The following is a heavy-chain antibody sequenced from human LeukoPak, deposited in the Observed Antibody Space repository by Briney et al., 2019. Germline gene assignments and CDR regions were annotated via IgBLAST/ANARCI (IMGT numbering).Heavy chain of an antibody. V-gene: IGHV3-53*01. CDR2: IYSGGST. D-gene: IGHD2-2*01. CDR1: GFIVSNNY. CDR3: AKLPIHCGSTSCRGSFDI. Sequence: GGSLRLSCAVSGFIVSNNYMTWVRQAPGKGLECVSLIYSGGSTFYVDSVKGRFTISRDNSKNTLYLQMNSLRAEDTAVYYCAKLPIHCGSTSCRGSFDIWGQGTMVTVSS. J-gene: IGHJ3*02.